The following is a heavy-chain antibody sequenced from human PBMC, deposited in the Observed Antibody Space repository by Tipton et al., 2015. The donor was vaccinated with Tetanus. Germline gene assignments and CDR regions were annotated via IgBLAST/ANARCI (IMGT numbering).Heavy chain of an antibody. CDR2: TYYSGST. J-gene: IGHJ4*02. Sequence: GLVKPSETLSLTCTVSGGSISNHYWSWIRQPPGKGLEWIGYTYYSGSTGYNPSLKSRVTISIDSSKNQFSLKLTSVTVADTAVYYCARDERYGDYAYWGQGALVTVSS. D-gene: IGHD4-17*01. CDR1: GGSISNHY. CDR3: ARDERYGDYAY. V-gene: IGHV4-59*11.